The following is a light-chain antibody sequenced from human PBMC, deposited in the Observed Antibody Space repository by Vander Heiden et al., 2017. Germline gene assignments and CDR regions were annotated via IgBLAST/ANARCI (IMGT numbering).Light chain of an antibody. CDR3: AAWDDSLNGQWV. CDR2: SDN. Sequence: QSILTHPPPASGPPGQRVAISCSRPSIGSYSVSWYQHLPGTAPTLLIYSDNQRPSGVPDRFSGSKSGTSASLAISGLQSEDEADYYCAAWDDSLNGQWVFGGGTKLTVL. V-gene: IGLV1-44*01. CDR1: SIGSYS. J-gene: IGLJ2*01.